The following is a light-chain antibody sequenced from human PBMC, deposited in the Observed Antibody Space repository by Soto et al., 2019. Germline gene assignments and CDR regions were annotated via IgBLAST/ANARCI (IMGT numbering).Light chain of an antibody. CDR3: QQTYSTPLT. Sequence: DIQMTQSPSSLPASVGDRVTITCRASQSISSYLHWYQQKPGKAPKLLIYTASSLQSGVPSRFSGSGSGTDFTLTISSLQPEDFATYYCQQTYSTPLTFGPGTKVDI. V-gene: IGKV1-39*01. J-gene: IGKJ3*01. CDR2: TAS. CDR1: QSISSY.